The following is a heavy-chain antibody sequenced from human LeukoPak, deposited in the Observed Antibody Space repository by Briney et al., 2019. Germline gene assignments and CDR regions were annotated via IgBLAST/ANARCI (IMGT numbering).Heavy chain of an antibody. J-gene: IGHJ6*03. CDR1: GGSIRGYY. D-gene: IGHD6-19*01. Sequence: SETLSLTCTVSGGSIRGYYWSWIRQPPGKGLDWIGYLYYSGSTNYNPSLKSRVAISVDTSKNQFSLNLSSVTAADTAVYYCARESSGWYAYYYYYMDVWGKGTTVTISS. CDR3: ARESSGWYAYYYYYMDV. V-gene: IGHV4-59*12. CDR2: LYYSGST.